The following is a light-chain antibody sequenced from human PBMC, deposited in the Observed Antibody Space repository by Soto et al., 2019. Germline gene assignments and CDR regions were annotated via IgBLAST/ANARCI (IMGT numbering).Light chain of an antibody. CDR2: KVS. Sequence: DVVLTQSPLSVPVTLGQPASISCRSSQSLVYSDGNTYLSWIQQRPGQSPRRLIYKVSNRDSGVPDRFSGSGSGTDFTLTLSRVEAEDVGVYYYMQGMHWPHTFGQGTKLEIK. V-gene: IGKV2-30*01. J-gene: IGKJ2*01. CDR1: QSLVYSDGNTY. CDR3: MQGMHWPHT.